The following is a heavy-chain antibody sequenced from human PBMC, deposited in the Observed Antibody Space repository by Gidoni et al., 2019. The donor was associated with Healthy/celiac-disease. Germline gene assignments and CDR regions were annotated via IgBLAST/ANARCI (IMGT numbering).Heavy chain of an antibody. J-gene: IGHJ6*02. V-gene: IGHV3-30*16. Sequence: QVQLVESGGGVVQPGRSLRLSCAPSGFPFSISAMHWVRQAPGKGLEGVAGISYDGSNKYYAEYVKGRFTIYRDNSKNTLYLQMNSLRAEDTAVYYCARGGEAGSWYSYYYYYGMDVWGQGTTVTVSS. CDR3: ARGGEAGSWYSYYYYYGMDV. CDR1: GFPFSISA. D-gene: IGHD6-13*01. CDR2: ISYDGSNK.